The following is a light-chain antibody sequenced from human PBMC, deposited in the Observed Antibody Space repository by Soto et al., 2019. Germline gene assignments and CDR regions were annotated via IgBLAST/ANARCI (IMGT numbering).Light chain of an antibody. J-gene: IGKJ1*01. CDR2: SAS. CDR1: QSISDT. V-gene: IGKV3-15*01. CDR3: QQYGSSPWT. Sequence: EIVMTQSPATLSVSPGGRATLSCRASQSISDTLAWYQQKPGQAPRLLIYSASARATGFPARFSGSGSGTDFTLTISRLEHEDFAVYYCQQYGSSPWTFGQGTKVDIK.